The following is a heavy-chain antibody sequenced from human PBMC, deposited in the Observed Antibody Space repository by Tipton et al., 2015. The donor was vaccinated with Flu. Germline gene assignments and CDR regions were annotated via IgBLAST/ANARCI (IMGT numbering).Heavy chain of an antibody. J-gene: IGHJ6*02. CDR3: ARQRKYSFNWGDYYGLDL. Sequence: TLSLTCTVSGGSISSSSYFWVWIRQPPGKGLEWIGSIHYSGSTNYNPSLKSRVTVSVDTSKNQFSLKLRSVTAADTAAYYCARQRKYSFNWGDYYGLDLWGQGTTVTVSS. CDR1: GGSISSSSYF. V-gene: IGHV4-39*01. CDR2: IHYSGST. D-gene: IGHD7-27*01.